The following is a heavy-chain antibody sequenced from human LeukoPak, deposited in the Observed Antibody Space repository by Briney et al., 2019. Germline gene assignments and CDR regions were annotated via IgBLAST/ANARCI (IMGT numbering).Heavy chain of an antibody. Sequence: PGGSLRLSCAASGFTFSSYAMSWVRQAPGKGLEWVSAISGSGGITYYADSVKGRFTISRDNSKNTLYLKMNSLRDEDTAVYYCAKDLTYYYASSGYYTNNWFDPWGQGTLVTVSS. V-gene: IGHV3-23*01. CDR2: ISGSGGIT. J-gene: IGHJ5*02. CDR1: GFTFSSYA. CDR3: AKDLTYYYASSGYYTNNWFDP. D-gene: IGHD3-22*01.